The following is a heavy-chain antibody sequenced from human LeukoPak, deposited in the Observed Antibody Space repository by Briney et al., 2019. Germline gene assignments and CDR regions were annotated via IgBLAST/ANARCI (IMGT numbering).Heavy chain of an antibody. V-gene: IGHV4-59*11. CDR2: VSYSAYT. CDR3: ARGGASSLPFNV. Sequence: SETLSLTCTGSGDSISSHFWSWIRQPPGKGLDWISYVSYSAYTNYNPSLISRVAISIDTSNNHFSLKLSSVTATDTAVYYCARGGASSLPFNVWGQGTLVTVSS. J-gene: IGHJ3*01. CDR1: GDSISSHF. D-gene: IGHD3-16*01.